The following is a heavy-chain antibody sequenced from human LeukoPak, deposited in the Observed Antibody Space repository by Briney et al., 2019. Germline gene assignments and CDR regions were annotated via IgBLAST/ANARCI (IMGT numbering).Heavy chain of an antibody. D-gene: IGHD1-26*01. CDR2: IYPGDFDT. V-gene: IGHV5-51*01. CDR3: ARPSPRSYYLDY. Sequence: RGESLKISCKGSGYSFTSYWIGWVRQMPGKGLEWMGIIYPGDFDTRYSPSFQGRVTISADKSISTAYLQWSSLKASDTAMYYCARPSPRSYYLDYWGQGTLVTVSS. CDR1: GYSFTSYW. J-gene: IGHJ4*02.